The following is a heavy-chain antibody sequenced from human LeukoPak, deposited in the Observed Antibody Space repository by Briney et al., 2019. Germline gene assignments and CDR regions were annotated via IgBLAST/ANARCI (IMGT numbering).Heavy chain of an antibody. Sequence: VASVKVSCKASGYSFTAYYMHWVRQAPGQGLEWMGWINPNSGGTNYAQKFQGRVTMTRDTSISTAYMELSRLRSDDTAVYYCASFVEQQPEFDYWGQGTLVTVSS. CDR2: INPNSGGT. V-gene: IGHV1-2*02. D-gene: IGHD6-13*01. CDR1: GYSFTAYY. CDR3: ASFVEQQPEFDY. J-gene: IGHJ4*02.